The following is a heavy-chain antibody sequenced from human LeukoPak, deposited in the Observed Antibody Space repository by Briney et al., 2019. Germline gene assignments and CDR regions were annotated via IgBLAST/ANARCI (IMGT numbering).Heavy chain of an antibody. CDR2: ISWNSGSI. CDR3: AKAPSRLAYIMDV. V-gene: IGHV3-9*01. J-gene: IGHJ6*02. CDR1: GFTFDDYA. Sequence: PGGSLRLSCAASGFTFDDYAMHWVRQAPGKGLEWVSGISWNSGSIGYADSVKGRFTISRDNAKNSLNLQMNSLRDEDTALYYCAKAPSRLAYIMDVWARGPRSPSP. D-gene: IGHD2-21*01.